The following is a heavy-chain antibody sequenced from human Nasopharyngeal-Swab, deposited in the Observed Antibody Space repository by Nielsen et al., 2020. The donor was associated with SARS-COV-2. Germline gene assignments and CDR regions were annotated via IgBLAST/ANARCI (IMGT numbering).Heavy chain of an antibody. D-gene: IGHD1-1*01. CDR1: GFTFSSYA. Sequence: GGSLRLSCAASGFTFSSYAMSWVRQAPGKRLEWVSAISGSGGSTYYADSVKGRFTISRDNSKNTLYLQMNSLRAEDTAVYYCAAGTTWAGDYWGQGTLVTVSS. J-gene: IGHJ4*02. CDR2: ISGSGGST. CDR3: AAGTTWAGDY. V-gene: IGHV3-23*01.